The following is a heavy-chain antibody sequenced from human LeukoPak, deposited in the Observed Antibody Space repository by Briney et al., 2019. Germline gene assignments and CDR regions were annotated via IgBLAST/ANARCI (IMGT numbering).Heavy chain of an antibody. D-gene: IGHD3-3*01. Sequence: KPSETLSLTCTVSGGSIRSHYWNWIRQPPGKGLEWIGNLYYSGSTNYNPSLKSRVTISVDTSTNQFSLKVSSVTAADTAVYYCARENYDFWSGYPLSWFDPWGQGTLVTVSS. J-gene: IGHJ5*02. V-gene: IGHV4-59*11. CDR2: LYYSGST. CDR3: ARENYDFWSGYPLSWFDP. CDR1: GGSIRSHY.